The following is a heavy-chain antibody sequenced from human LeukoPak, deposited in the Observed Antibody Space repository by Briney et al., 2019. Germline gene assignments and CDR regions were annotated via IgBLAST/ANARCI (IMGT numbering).Heavy chain of an antibody. CDR2: IYHSGST. CDR3: ARGYYYDSSGPPRGDAFDI. CDR1: GGSISSYY. J-gene: IGHJ3*02. Sequence: PSETLSLTCTVSGGSISSYYWSWLRQPPGKGLEGIGYIYHSGSTYYNPSLKSRVTISVDRSKNQFSLKLSSVTAADTAVYYCARGYYYDSSGPPRGDAFDIWGQGTMVTVSS. V-gene: IGHV4-59*12. D-gene: IGHD3-22*01.